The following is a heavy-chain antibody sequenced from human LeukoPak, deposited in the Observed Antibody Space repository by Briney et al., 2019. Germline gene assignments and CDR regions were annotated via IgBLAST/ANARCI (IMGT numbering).Heavy chain of an antibody. Sequence: GGSLRLSCAASGFTVDSNYLSWVRQAPGKGLEWVSTIYTGGNTYYAASVKGRFTISRGFSKNTVFLHMNSLRAEDTAMYYCARGDDSGYYDYFDYWGQGALVTVSS. J-gene: IGHJ4*02. V-gene: IGHV3-53*01. D-gene: IGHD5-12*01. CDR2: IYTGGNT. CDR3: ARGDDSGYYDYFDY. CDR1: GFTVDSNY.